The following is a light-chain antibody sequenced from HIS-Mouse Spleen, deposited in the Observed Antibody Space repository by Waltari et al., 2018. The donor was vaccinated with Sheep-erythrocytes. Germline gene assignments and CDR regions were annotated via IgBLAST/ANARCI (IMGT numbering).Light chain of an antibody. Sequence: QSALTQPASVSGSPGQSITISCTGTTSDVGSHNLVSCYQQHPGKAPKLMIYEGSKRPSGVSNRFSGSKSGNTASLTISGLQAEDEADYYCCSYAGSSTPWVFGGGTKLTVL. CDR2: EGS. CDR1: TSDVGSHNL. J-gene: IGLJ3*02. CDR3: CSYAGSSTPWV. V-gene: IGLV2-23*01.